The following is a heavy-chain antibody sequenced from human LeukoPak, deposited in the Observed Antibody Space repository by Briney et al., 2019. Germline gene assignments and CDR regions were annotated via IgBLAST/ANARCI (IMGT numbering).Heavy chain of an antibody. Sequence: ASVKVSCKASGYTFTSYGISWVRQAPGQGLEWMGWISAYNGNTNYAQKLQGRVTMTTDTSTSTAYMELRSLRSDDTAVYYCARDYYTAHSDFWSGYRASSDYFDYWGQGTLVTVSS. V-gene: IGHV1-18*01. CDR3: ARDYYTAHSDFWSGYRASSDYFDY. J-gene: IGHJ4*02. CDR1: GYTFTSYG. CDR2: ISAYNGNT. D-gene: IGHD3-3*01.